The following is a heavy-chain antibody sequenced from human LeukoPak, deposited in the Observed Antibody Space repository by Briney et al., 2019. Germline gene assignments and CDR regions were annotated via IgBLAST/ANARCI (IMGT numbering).Heavy chain of an antibody. CDR3: ARGGGGSYWNWFDP. Sequence: PSQTLTLTCSLSGASISSGGHWWTWIRQHPVKGLEWIGYIYYSGSTYYNPSLKSRVTISVDTSKNQFSLKLSSVTAADTAVYYCARGGGGSYWNWFDPWGQGTLVTVSS. CDR1: GASISSGGHW. J-gene: IGHJ5*02. CDR2: IYYSGST. D-gene: IGHD1-26*01. V-gene: IGHV4-30-4*08.